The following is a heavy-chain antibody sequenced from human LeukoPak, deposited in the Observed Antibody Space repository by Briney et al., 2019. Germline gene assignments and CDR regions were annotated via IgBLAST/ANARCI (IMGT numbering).Heavy chain of an antibody. CDR1: GYTFTSYY. D-gene: IGHD3-22*01. Sequence: ASVKVSCKASGYTFTSYYMHWVRQAPGQGLEWMGIINPSGGSTSYAQKFQGRVTMTGDTSTSTVYMELSSLRSEDTAVYYCARGRHYYDSSGYYFPRSFDYWGQGTLVTVSS. J-gene: IGHJ4*02. CDR3: ARGRHYYDSSGYYFPRSFDY. V-gene: IGHV1-46*01. CDR2: INPSGGST.